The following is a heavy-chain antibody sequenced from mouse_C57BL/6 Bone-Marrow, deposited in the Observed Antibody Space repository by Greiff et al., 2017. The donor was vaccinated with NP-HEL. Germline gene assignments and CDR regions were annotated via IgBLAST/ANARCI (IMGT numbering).Heavy chain of an antibody. Sequence: GQRVESGGDLVKPGGSLKLSCAASGFTFSSYGMSWVRQTPDKRLEWVATISSGGSYTYYPDSVKGRFTISRDNAKNTLYLQMSSLKSEDTAMYYCARRGCPAWFAYWGQGTLVTVSA. CDR2: ISSGGSYT. CDR1: GFTFSSYG. CDR3: ARRGCPAWFAY. J-gene: IGHJ3*01. V-gene: IGHV5-6*02.